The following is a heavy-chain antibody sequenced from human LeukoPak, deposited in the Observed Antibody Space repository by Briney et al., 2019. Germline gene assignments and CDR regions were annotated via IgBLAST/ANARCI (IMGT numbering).Heavy chain of an antibody. CDR2: IYPGDSDT. CDR3: ASRKKGMATAGFDF. CDR1: GYSFASYW. V-gene: IGHV5-51*01. D-gene: IGHD5-24*01. Sequence: GESLQISCKGSGYSFASYWIGWVRQLPGKGLEWMGIIYPGDSDTRYSPSFQGQVTISAEKSISTAYPQWSSPKASDTALYYCASRKKGMATAGFDFWGQGTLVTVSS. J-gene: IGHJ4*02.